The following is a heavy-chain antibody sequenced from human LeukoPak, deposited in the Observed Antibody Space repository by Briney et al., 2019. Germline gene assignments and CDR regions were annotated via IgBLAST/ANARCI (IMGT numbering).Heavy chain of an antibody. CDR3: ASCYDSSGYYHHFDY. Sequence: GASVKVSCKASGGTFSNYVINWVRQAPGQGLEWMGWISAYNGNTNYAQKLQGRVTMTTDTSTSTAYMELRSLRSDDTAVYYCASCYDSSGYYHHFDYWGQGTLVTVSS. CDR2: ISAYNGNT. CDR1: GGTFSNYV. D-gene: IGHD3-22*01. J-gene: IGHJ4*02. V-gene: IGHV1-18*01.